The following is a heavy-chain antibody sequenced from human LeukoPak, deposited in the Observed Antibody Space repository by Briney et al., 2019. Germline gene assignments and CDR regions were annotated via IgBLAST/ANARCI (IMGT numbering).Heavy chain of an antibody. CDR2: IYYSGST. J-gene: IGHJ4*02. D-gene: IGHD3-10*01. CDR3: ARTEGRLLWFGELSPFDY. CDR1: GGSISSYY. V-gene: IGHV4-59*01. Sequence: SETLSLTCTVSGGSISSYYWSWIRQPPGKGLEWIGYIYYSGSTNYNPSLKSRVTISVDTSKNQFSLKLSSVTGADTAVYYCARTEGRLLWFGELSPFDYWGQGTLVTVSS.